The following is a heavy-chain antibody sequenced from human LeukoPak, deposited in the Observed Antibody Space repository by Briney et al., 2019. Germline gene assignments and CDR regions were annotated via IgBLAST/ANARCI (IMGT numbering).Heavy chain of an antibody. CDR1: GFTFSSYW. Sequence: GGSLRLSCAASGFTFSSYWMSWVRQAPGKGLEWVANIKQDESEKYYVDSVKGRFTISRDNAKNSLYLQMNSLRAEDTAVYYCAREMVAGSLVWFDPWGQGTLVTVSS. CDR2: IKQDESEK. CDR3: AREMVAGSLVWFDP. J-gene: IGHJ5*02. V-gene: IGHV3-7*01. D-gene: IGHD2-15*01.